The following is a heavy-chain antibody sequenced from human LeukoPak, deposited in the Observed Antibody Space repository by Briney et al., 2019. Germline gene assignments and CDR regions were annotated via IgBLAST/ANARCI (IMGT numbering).Heavy chain of an antibody. CDR2: INSDGSTT. Sequence: GGSLRLSCAATGFTFSNYWMHWVRQAPGKGLVWVSRINSDGSTTTYADSVKGRFTISRDNAKNTLYLQMNSLRAEDTAVYFCTRGGVDYWGQGTLVTVSS. D-gene: IGHD3-10*01. V-gene: IGHV3-74*01. CDR3: TRGGVDY. J-gene: IGHJ4*02. CDR1: GFTFSNYW.